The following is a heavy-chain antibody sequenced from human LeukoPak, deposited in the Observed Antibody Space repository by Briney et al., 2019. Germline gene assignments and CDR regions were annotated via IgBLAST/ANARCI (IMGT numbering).Heavy chain of an antibody. D-gene: IGHD3-16*02. V-gene: IGHV3-30*18. CDR2: ISYDGNKI. CDR3: AKDIRGGSYLDL. Sequence: GGSPRLSCAASGFIFSSYGIHWVRQAPGKGLEWITLISYDGNKITYADSVKGRFTISRDNSNHRAFLQMNSLRPEDTAVYYCAKDIRGGSYLDLWGQGTLVSVSS. CDR1: GFIFSSYG. J-gene: IGHJ4*02.